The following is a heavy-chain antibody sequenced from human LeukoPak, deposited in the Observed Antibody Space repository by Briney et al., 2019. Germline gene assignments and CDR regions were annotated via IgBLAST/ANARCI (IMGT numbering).Heavy chain of an antibody. V-gene: IGHV3-23*01. CDR3: AKDPSYYYDNSGYYSFDY. J-gene: IGHJ4*02. CDR2: ISGSGGST. Sequence: GGSLRLSCAASGFTFSSYAMSWVRQARGRGLEWVSAISGSGGSTYYADSVKGRFTISRDNSKNTLYLQMNSLRAEDTAVYYCAKDPSYYYDNSGYYSFDYWGQGTLVTVSS. D-gene: IGHD3-22*01. CDR1: GFTFSSYA.